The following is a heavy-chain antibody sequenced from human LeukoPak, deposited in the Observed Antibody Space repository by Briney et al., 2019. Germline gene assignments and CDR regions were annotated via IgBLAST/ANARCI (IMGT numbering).Heavy chain of an antibody. CDR1: GFTVISNL. D-gene: IGHD3-16*02. CDR3: ARGAYRISWPGIDY. CDR2: IYSGGAT. J-gene: IGHJ4*02. Sequence: PGGSLRPSCAASGFTVISNLMTWVRQSPGRGLEWLSSIYSGGATYYADSVKGRFTISRDHSNNSVSLQMTNLRVEDTAIYYCARGAYRISWPGIDYWGQGTLVTVSS. V-gene: IGHV3-53*01.